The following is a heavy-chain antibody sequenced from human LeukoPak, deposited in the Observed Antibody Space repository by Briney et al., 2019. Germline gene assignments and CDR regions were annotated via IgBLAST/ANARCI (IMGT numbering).Heavy chain of an antibody. CDR3: ATLGRNYFDS. CDR2: ISSSGSAI. Sequence: GGSLRLSCAASRFIISDYYMTWIRQAPGKGREWVSYISSSGSAIYYADSVKGRFTVSRDNARNSLYLQMNSLRVEDTAVYYCATLGRNYFDSWGQGSLVTVSS. CDR1: RFIISDYY. D-gene: IGHD2-15*01. V-gene: IGHV3-11*01. J-gene: IGHJ4*02.